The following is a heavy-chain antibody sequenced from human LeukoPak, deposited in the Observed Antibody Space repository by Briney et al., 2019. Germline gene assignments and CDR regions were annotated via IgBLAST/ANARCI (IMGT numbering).Heavy chain of an antibody. CDR3: ATDSPSADYYDSSGYLKRFDY. Sequence: ASVKVSCKVSGYTLTELSMHWVRQAPGKGLEWMGGFDPEDGETIYAQKFQGRVTMTEDTSTDTAYMELSSLRSEDTAVYYCATDSPSADYYDSSGYLKRFDYWGQGTLVTVSS. V-gene: IGHV1-24*01. CDR1: GYTLTELS. D-gene: IGHD3-22*01. J-gene: IGHJ4*02. CDR2: FDPEDGET.